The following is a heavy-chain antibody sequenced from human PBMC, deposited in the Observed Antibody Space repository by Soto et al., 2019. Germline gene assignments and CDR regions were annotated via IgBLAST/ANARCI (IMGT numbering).Heavy chain of an antibody. Sequence: QVQLVQSGAEVKKPGSSVKVSCKASGGTFSSYAISWVRQAPGQGLEWMGGIIPIFGTANYAQKFQGRVTITADESTSTDYMELSSLRSEDTAVYYCARDYKNYYDSPGDAFDIWGQGTMVTVSS. CDR1: GGTFSSYA. CDR2: IIPIFGTA. CDR3: ARDYKNYYDSPGDAFDI. J-gene: IGHJ3*02. D-gene: IGHD3-22*01. V-gene: IGHV1-69*01.